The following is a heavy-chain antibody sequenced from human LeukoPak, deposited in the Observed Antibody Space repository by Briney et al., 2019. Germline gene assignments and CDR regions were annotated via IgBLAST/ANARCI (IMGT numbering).Heavy chain of an antibody. V-gene: IGHV4-34*01. J-gene: IGHJ4*02. CDR2: INHSGST. CDR3: ARLGSYGSGSPIDY. CDR1: GGSFSGYY. Sequence: SETLSLTCAVYGGSFSGYYWSWIRQPPGKGLEWIGEINHSGSTNYNPSLKSRVTISVDTSKNQFSLKLSSVTAADTAVYYCARLGSYGSGSPIDYWGQGTLVTVSS. D-gene: IGHD3-10*01.